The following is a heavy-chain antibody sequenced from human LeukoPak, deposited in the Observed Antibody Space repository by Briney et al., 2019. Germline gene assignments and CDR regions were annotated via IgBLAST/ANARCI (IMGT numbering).Heavy chain of an antibody. V-gene: IGHV3-23*01. Sequence: GGSLRLSCAASGFTFSSYAMSWVRQAPGKGLEWVSAISGSGGSTYYADSVKGRFTISRDNSKNTLYLQMNSLRAEDTAVYYCAKEPRYCSSTSCSLRIYYFDYWGQGTLVTVSS. D-gene: IGHD2-2*01. J-gene: IGHJ4*02. CDR1: GFTFSSYA. CDR3: AKEPRYCSSTSCSLRIYYFDY. CDR2: ISGSGGST.